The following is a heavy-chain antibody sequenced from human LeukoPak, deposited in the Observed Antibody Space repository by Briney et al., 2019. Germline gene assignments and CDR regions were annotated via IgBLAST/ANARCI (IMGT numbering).Heavy chain of an antibody. V-gene: IGHV3-23*01. CDR2: ISGSGGST. CDR3: AKGSRFGYSGI. Sequence: GGSLRLSCAASGFTFSNYAMTWVRQAPGKGLEWVSAISGSGGSTYYADSVKGRFTISRDNSKNTLYPQMNSLRAEDTAVYYCAKGSRFGYSGIWGQGTMVTVSS. CDR1: GFTFSNYA. J-gene: IGHJ3*02. D-gene: IGHD2-15*01.